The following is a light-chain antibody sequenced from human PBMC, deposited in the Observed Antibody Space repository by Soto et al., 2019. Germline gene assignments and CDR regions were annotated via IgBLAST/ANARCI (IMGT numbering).Light chain of an antibody. CDR1: QSISSW. Sequence: DIQMTQSPSTLSASVGDRVTITCRASQSISSWLAWYQQKPGKAPKLLIYKASSLERGVPSRFSGSGSGTEFTLTISSLQPDDFATYYCQQDNSLWTFGQGTKVEIK. J-gene: IGKJ1*01. CDR3: QQDNSLWT. CDR2: KAS. V-gene: IGKV1-5*03.